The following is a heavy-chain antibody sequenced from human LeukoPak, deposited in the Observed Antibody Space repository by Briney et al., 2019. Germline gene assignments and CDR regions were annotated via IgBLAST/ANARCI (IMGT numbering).Heavy chain of an antibody. V-gene: IGHV3-30*04. J-gene: IGHJ4*02. D-gene: IGHD6-19*01. Sequence: PGRSLRLSCAVFGFTFSSYAMHWVRQAPGKGLEWVAVIWYDGSNKYYADSVKGRFTISRDNSKNTLYLQMNSLRAEDTAVYYCARAGWESYYFDYWGQGTLVTVSS. CDR1: GFTFSSYA. CDR3: ARAGWESYYFDY. CDR2: IWYDGSNK.